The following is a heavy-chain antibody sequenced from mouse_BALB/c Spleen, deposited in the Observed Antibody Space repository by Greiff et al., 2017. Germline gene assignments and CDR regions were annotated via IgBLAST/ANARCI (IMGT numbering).Heavy chain of an antibody. CDR2: ISDGGSYT. CDR3: AREGGY. J-gene: IGHJ2*01. Sequence: DVKLVESGGGLVKPGGSLKLSCAASGFTFSDYYMYWVRQTPEKRLEWVATISDGGSYTYYPDSVKGRFTISRDNAKNNLYLQMSSLKSEDTAMYYCAREGGYWGQGTTLTVSS. CDR1: GFTFSDYY. D-gene: IGHD1-1*02. V-gene: IGHV5-4*02.